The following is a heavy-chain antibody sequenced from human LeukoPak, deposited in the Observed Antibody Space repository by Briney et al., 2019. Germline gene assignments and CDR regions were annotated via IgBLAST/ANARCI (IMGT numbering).Heavy chain of an antibody. CDR1: GFTVSSNY. Sequence: GGSLRLSCAASGFTVSSNYMSWVRQAPGKGLEWVSVIYSGGSTYYADSVKGRFTISRDNSKNTLYLQMNSVRAEDTAVYYCAREGRRSSSWSQGPPYYYGMDVWGKGTTVTVSS. CDR2: IYSGGST. J-gene: IGHJ6*04. CDR3: AREGRRSSSWSQGPPYYYGMDV. V-gene: IGHV3-53*01. D-gene: IGHD6-13*01.